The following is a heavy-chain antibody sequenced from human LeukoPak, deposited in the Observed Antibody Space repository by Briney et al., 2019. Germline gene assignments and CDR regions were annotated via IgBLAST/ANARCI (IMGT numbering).Heavy chain of an antibody. CDR2: ISYDGSNK. J-gene: IGHJ4*02. D-gene: IGHD1-14*01. Sequence: PGGSLRLSCAASGFTFSSYGMHWVRQAPGKGLEWVAVISYDGSNKFYADSVKGRLAISRDNSKNTLCLQMNSLRTEDTAVYYCAKASNNHGLGGTVEYWGQGTLVTVSS. CDR3: AKASNNHGLGGTVEY. V-gene: IGHV3-30*18. CDR1: GFTFSSYG.